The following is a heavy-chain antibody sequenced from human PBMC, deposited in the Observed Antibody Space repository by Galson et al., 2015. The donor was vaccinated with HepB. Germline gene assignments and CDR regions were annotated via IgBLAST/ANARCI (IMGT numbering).Heavy chain of an antibody. V-gene: IGHV3-30-3*01. CDR1: GFTFSSYA. Sequence: SLRLSCAASGFTFSSYAMHWVRQAPGKGLEWVAVISYDGSNKYYADSVKGRFTISRDNSKNTLYLQMNSLRAEDTAVYYCARDSPPEDSSSSHTDYYGMDVWGQGTTVTVSS. D-gene: IGHD6-6*01. CDR2: ISYDGSNK. J-gene: IGHJ6*02. CDR3: ARDSPPEDSSSSHTDYYGMDV.